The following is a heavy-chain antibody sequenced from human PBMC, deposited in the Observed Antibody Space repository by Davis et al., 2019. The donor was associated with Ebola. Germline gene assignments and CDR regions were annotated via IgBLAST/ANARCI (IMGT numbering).Heavy chain of an antibody. V-gene: IGHV4-61*05. D-gene: IGHD3-16*01. CDR1: GGSISSSSYY. J-gene: IGHJ6*02. CDR3: ARRVALGDYYYGMDV. Sequence: MPSETLSLTCTVSGGSISSSSYYWGWIRQPPGKGLEWIGYIYYSGSTNYNPSLKSRVTISVDTSKNQFSLKLSSVTAADTAVYYCARRVALGDYYYGMDVWGQGTTVTVSS. CDR2: IYYSGST.